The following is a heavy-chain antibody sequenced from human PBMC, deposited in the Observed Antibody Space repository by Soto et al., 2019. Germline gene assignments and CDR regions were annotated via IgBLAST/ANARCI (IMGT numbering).Heavy chain of an antibody. CDR3: ARARIYRVTRHWFDP. J-gene: IGHJ5*02. D-gene: IGHD4-4*01. Sequence: QVQLQQWGAGLLKPSETLSLTCAVYGGSFSGYYWSWIRQPPGKGLEWIGEINHSGSTNYSPSLKIRFATSVDTSKNQFAVKLGSVTAPEPAVYYCARARIYRVTRHWFDPRGQGTLVTVSS. V-gene: IGHV4-34*01. CDR2: INHSGST. CDR1: GGSFSGYY.